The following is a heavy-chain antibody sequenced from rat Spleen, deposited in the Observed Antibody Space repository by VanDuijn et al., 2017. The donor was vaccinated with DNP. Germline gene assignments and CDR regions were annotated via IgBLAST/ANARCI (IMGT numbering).Heavy chain of an antibody. J-gene: IGHJ2*01. Sequence: EVQLVESDGGFVQPGRSQKLSCAASGFTFSDYYMAWVRQAPTKGLEWVATIGDDGLTTYYRDSVKGRFTISRENAKSTLYLQVDSLRSEDTATYYCALSTGRGFDYWGQGVMVTVSS. D-gene: IGHD5-1*01. V-gene: IGHV5-29*01. CDR2: IGDDGLTT. CDR3: ALSTGRGFDY. CDR1: GFTFSDYY.